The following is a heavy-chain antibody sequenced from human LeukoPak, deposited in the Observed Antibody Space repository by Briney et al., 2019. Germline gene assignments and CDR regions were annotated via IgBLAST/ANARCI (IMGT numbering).Heavy chain of an antibody. V-gene: IGHV4-39*07. Sequence: PSETLSLTCTVSGGSISSSSYYWGWIRQPPGKGLEWIGSIYYSGSTYYNPSLKSRVTMSVDTSKNQFSLKLSSVTAADTAVYYCARIHDYGDYSWFDPWGQGTLVTVSS. J-gene: IGHJ5*02. CDR1: GGSISSSSYY. D-gene: IGHD4-17*01. CDR2: IYYSGST. CDR3: ARIHDYGDYSWFDP.